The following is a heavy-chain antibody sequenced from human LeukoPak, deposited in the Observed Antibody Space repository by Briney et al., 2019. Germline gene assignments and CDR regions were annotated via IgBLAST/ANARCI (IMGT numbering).Heavy chain of an antibody. CDR2: ISASGTTI. D-gene: IGHD5-18*01. CDR3: ARDSGEYSFGGFWYFDV. CDR1: GFSFSSYE. J-gene: IGHJ2*01. V-gene: IGHV3-48*03. Sequence: GGSLRLSCAASGFSFSSYEMNWVRQAPGKGLEWVSYISASGTTIYYADSVKGRFTISRDNAQNSVYLQMNSLRVEDTAVYYCARDSGEYSFGGFWYFDVWGRGTLVTVSS.